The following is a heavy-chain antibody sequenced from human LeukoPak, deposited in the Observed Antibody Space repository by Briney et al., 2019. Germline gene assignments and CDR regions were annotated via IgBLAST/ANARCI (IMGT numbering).Heavy chain of an antibody. CDR1: GFTFSSYS. J-gene: IGHJ4*02. D-gene: IGHD3-10*01. CDR3: AKGRGQGFDY. Sequence: GGSLRLSCEASGFTFSSYSMNWVRQAPGKGLEWISYISTSTTTIYYANSVKGRFTISRDNAKKSLYLQMNSLRVEDTGVYYCAKGRGQGFDYWGQGTLVTVSS. V-gene: IGHV3-48*01. CDR2: ISTSTTTI.